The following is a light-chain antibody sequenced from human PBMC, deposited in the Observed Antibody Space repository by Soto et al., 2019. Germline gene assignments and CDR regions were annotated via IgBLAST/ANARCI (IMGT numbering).Light chain of an antibody. CDR3: QQGYKLPWT. CDR2: GAS. V-gene: IGKV3D-7*01. J-gene: IGKJ1*01. CDR1: QSVSSSY. Sequence: EIVMTQSPATLSLSPGEEATLSCRASQSVSSSYLSWYQHKPGQAPRLLIYGASTRATGIPARFSGSGSGTDFTLTISSLQPEDFAVYYCQQGYKLPWTFGHGTKVEIK.